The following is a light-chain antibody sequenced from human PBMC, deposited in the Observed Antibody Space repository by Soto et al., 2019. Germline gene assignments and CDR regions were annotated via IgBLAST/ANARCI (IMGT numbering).Light chain of an antibody. J-gene: IGKJ4*01. CDR3: QNRGNWPLT. CDR1: QSVSTY. CDR2: DES. Sequence: ELVLTQSPATLSLSPGDRATLSCRASQSVSTYFAWYQQKPGQAPRLLIYDESTRATGIPDRFSGSGSGTDFTLTINSLEPEDFAVYYCQNRGNWPLTCGGGTKVDIK. V-gene: IGKV3-11*01.